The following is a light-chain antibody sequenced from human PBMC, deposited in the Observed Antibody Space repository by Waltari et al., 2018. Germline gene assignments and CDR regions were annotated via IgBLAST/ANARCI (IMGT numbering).Light chain of an antibody. CDR2: GAS. CDR1: QSVSSN. V-gene: IGKV3-15*01. CDR3: QQYNNWPPWT. Sequence: EIVMTQSPATLSVYPGERATLSCRASQSVSSNLAWYPQKPGQAPRLLIYGASTRATVIPARFSGGGSGTEFTLTISSLQSEDFTVYYCQQYNNWPPWTFGQGTKVEIK. J-gene: IGKJ1*01.